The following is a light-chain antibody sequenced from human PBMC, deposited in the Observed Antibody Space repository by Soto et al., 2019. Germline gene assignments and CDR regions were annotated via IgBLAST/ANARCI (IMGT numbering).Light chain of an antibody. CDR1: SSDVGGYDF. CDR2: EVS. CDR3: SSYTSRSTVV. V-gene: IGLV2-14*01. Sequence: QSALTQPASMSGSPGQSITISCTGTSSDVGGYDFVSWYQQHPGKAPKLMIYEVSNRPSGVSNRFSGSKSGNTASLTISGLQAEDEAHYYCSSYTSRSTVVFGGGTKLTVL. J-gene: IGLJ2*01.